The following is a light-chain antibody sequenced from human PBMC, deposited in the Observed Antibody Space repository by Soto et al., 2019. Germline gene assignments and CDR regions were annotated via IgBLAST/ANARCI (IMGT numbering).Light chain of an antibody. CDR1: QSIHRW. V-gene: IGKV1-5*01. CDR2: DAS. CDR3: QRYNKYSPT. Sequence: DIQMTQSPSTLSASVGDRVTITCRASQSIHRWLAWYQQKPGKAPKLLIYDASSLQSGVPSRFSGSGPGPELPHACRRLWPEAFGSYYCQRYNKYSPTFGQGTKLEIK. J-gene: IGKJ2*01.